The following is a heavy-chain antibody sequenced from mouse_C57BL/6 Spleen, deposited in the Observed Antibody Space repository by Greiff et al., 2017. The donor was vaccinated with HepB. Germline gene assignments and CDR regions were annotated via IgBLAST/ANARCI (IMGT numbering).Heavy chain of an antibody. Sequence: VQLQQSGAELVKPGASVKISCKASGYAFSSYWMNWVKQRPGKGLEWIGQIYPSSGYTKYNQKFKDKATLTADKSSSTAYMQLSSLTYEDSAVYYCARDDYDVDYAMDYWGQGTSVTVSS. CDR3: ARDDYDVDYAMDY. J-gene: IGHJ4*01. D-gene: IGHD2-4*01. CDR1: GYAFSSYW. V-gene: IGHV1-80*01. CDR2: IYPSSGYT.